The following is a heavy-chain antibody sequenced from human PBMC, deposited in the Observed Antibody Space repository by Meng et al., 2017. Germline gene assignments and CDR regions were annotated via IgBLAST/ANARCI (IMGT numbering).Heavy chain of an antibody. D-gene: IGHD6-19*01. CDR2: IYYSGST. J-gene: IGHJ4*02. Sequence: QVCVRGAGTGVCRPSVTTSPTFTVSGGSVSSGSYCWSWILQPPGKGLEWIGYIYYSGSTNYNPSLKSRVTISVDTSKNQFSLKLSSVTAADTAVYYCARAIAVAGITIDYWGQGTLVTVSS. CDR3: ARAIAVAGITIDY. CDR1: GGSVSSGSYC. V-gene: IGHV4-61*01.